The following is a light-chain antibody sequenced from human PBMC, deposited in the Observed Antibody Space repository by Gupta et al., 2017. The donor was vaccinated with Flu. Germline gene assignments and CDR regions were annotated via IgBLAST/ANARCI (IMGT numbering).Light chain of an antibody. Sequence: DIQMTQSPSSLSASEGDRVTITCQASQDIKKYLNWYQQKPGKAPKLLIYDGSNLETGVPSRFSGSGSGTAFTFTIIGLQPEDIATYYCQQYYHFPRTFGPGTQVEIK. V-gene: IGKV1-33*01. CDR3: QQYYHFPRT. CDR1: QDIKKY. J-gene: IGKJ1*01. CDR2: DGS.